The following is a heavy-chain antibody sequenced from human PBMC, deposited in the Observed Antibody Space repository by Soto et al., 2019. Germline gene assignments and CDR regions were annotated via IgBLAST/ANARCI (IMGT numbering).Heavy chain of an antibody. CDR3: ARRPYYYGSGSYYLDY. CDR1: GGSISSSSYY. Sequence: QLQLQESGPGLVKPSETLSLTCTVSGGSISSSSYYWGWIRQPPGKGLEWIGSIYYSGSTYYNPSLKSRVTISVDTSKNQFSLKLSSVTAADTAVYYCARRPYYYGSGSYYLDYWGQGTLVTVSS. V-gene: IGHV4-39*01. CDR2: IYYSGST. J-gene: IGHJ4*02. D-gene: IGHD3-10*01.